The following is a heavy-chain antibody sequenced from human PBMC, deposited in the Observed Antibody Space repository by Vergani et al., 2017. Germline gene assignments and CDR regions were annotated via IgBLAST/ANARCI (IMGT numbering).Heavy chain of an antibody. CDR1: GYTFSNYY. D-gene: IGHD2-15*01. CDR3: ARESYCSGGRCAPPTDY. CDR2: INPSGGHT. J-gene: IGHJ4*02. V-gene: IGHV1-46*01. Sequence: QVQVVQSGAEVKKSGASAKVSCKTSGYTFSNYYMHWVRQAPGQGLEWMGIINPSGGHTNYAQKFQGRVTMTRDTSTSTVYMELSSLRSEDTAVYYCARESYCSGGRCAPPTDYWGQGTLVTVSS.